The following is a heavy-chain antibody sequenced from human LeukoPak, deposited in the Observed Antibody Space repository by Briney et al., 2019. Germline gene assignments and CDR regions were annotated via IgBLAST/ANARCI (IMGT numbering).Heavy chain of an antibody. J-gene: IGHJ5*02. D-gene: IGHD5-24*01. CDR1: GFTFSTYS. CDR2: ISSSRSYI. V-gene: IGHV3-21*01. CDR3: ARGRNRDGYNS. Sequence: GGSLRLSCVGSGFTFSTYSMNWVRQAPGKGLEWVSSISSSRSYINYADSVKGRFTISRDNAKNSLYLQMSGLRAEDTAVYYCARGRNRDGYNSWGQGTLVTVSS.